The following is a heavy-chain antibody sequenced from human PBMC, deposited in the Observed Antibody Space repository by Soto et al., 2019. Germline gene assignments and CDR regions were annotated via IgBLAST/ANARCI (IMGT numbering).Heavy chain of an antibody. CDR3: ARESGNSGTYDY. CDR1: GYSFTRYA. CDR2: INAGSGYT. D-gene: IGHD1-26*01. J-gene: IGHJ4*02. V-gene: IGHV1-3*01. Sequence: QVQLVQSGAEVKQPGASVKVSCNASGYSFTRYAMHWVRQAPGQKLEWMGWINAGSGYTKYSQKFQGRVTITRDTSATTAYMDLSSLRFEDTAFYYCARESGNSGTYDYWGQGTLVTVSS.